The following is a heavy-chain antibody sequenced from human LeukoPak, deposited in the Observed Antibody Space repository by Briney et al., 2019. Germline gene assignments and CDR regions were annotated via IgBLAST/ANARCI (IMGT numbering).Heavy chain of an antibody. CDR1: GGSFSGYY. D-gene: IGHD3-3*01. J-gene: IGHJ3*02. Sequence: SETLSLTCAVYGGSFSGYYWSWIRQPPGKGLEWIGEINHSGSTNYNPSLKSRVTISVDTSKNQFSLKLSSVTAADTAVYYCASDPRSGAFDIWSQGTMVTVSS. CDR2: INHSGST. V-gene: IGHV4-34*01. CDR3: ASDPRSGAFDI.